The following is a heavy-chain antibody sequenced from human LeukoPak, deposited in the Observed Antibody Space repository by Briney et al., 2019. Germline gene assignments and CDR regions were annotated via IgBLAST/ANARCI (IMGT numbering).Heavy chain of an antibody. D-gene: IGHD3-10*01. J-gene: IGHJ4*02. Sequence: GASVKASCKASGYTFTDYYIHWVRQAPGQGLEWMGWINPHSGGTNYAQNFQDRVTMTRDTSISTAYMDLSRLRSDDTAVYYCARGSWFGDLLYAQPAYYFDYWGQGTLVTVSS. CDR1: GYTFTDYY. V-gene: IGHV1-2*02. CDR3: ARGSWFGDLLYAQPAYYFDY. CDR2: INPHSGGT.